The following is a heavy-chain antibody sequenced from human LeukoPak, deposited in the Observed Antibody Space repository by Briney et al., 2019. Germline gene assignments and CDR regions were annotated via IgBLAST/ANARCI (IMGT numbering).Heavy chain of an antibody. CDR3: ARHSWGSSGYHFDY. Sequence: PSETLSLTCTVSGGSISSSSYYWGWIRQPPGKGLEWIGSIYYSGSTYYNPSLKSRVTISVDTSKNQFSLKLSSVTAADTAVYYCARHSWGSSGYHFDYWGQGTLVTVSS. D-gene: IGHD3-22*01. CDR2: IYYSGST. CDR1: GGSISSSSYY. J-gene: IGHJ4*02. V-gene: IGHV4-39*01.